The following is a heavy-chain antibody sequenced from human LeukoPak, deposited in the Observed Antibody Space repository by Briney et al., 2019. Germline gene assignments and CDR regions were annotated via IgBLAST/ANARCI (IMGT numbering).Heavy chain of an antibody. CDR1: GFTFSSYS. V-gene: IGHV3-9*01. Sequence: PGGSLRLSCEASGFTFSSYSMNWVRQAPGKGLEWVSGISWNSGSIGYADSVKGRFTISRDNAKNSLYLQMNSLRAEDTALYYCAKVSVSGGVPQYYFDYWGQGTLVTVSS. J-gene: IGHJ4*02. D-gene: IGHD3-16*01. CDR2: ISWNSGSI. CDR3: AKVSVSGGVPQYYFDY.